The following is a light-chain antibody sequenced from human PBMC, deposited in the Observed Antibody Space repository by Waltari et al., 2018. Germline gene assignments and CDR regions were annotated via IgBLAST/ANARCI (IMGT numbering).Light chain of an antibody. J-gene: IGKJ1*01. V-gene: IGKV4-1*01. CDR2: WAS. CDR3: QQYYSAPRT. Sequence: DIVMTQSPDSLAVSLGERATLNCKSSPSVLYSSNSRNYLAWFQQKPGQPPKLVIYWASTRESGVPDRFSGSGSGTDFTLTISSLQAEDVAIYYCQQYYSAPRTFGQGTKVEIK. CDR1: PSVLYSSNSRNY.